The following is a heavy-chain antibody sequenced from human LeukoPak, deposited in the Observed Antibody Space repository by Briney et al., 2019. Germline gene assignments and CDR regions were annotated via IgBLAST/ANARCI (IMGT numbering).Heavy chain of an antibody. CDR2: ISGSGGST. V-gene: IGHV3-23*01. J-gene: IGHJ3*02. CDR1: GFTFSSYG. CDR3: ARRGAATNAFDI. Sequence: GGSLRLSCAASGFTFSSYGMSWVRQAPGKGLEWVSVISGSGGSTYYADSVKGRFTISRDNAKNTLYLQMNSLRAEDTAVYYCARRGAATNAFDIWGQGTMVTVSS. D-gene: IGHD1-26*01.